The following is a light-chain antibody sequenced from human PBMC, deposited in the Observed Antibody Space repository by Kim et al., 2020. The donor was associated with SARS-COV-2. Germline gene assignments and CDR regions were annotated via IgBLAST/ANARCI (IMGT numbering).Light chain of an antibody. Sequence: SSVKLTCTLSSGHSGYIIAWHQQQSGKAPRYLMKLEGSGSYNKGSGVPDRFSGSSSGADRYLTISNLQSEDEADYYCETWDSNSWVFGGGTQLTVL. CDR3: ETWDSNSWV. CDR2: LEGSGSY. V-gene: IGLV4-60*03. J-gene: IGLJ3*02. CDR1: SGHSGYI.